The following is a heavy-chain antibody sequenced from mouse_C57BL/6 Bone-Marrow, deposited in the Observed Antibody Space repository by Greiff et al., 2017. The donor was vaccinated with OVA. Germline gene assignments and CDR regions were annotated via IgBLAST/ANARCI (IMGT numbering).Heavy chain of an antibody. D-gene: IGHD1-1*01. V-gene: IGHV1-4*01. CDR1: GYTFTSYT. CDR3: AISVYYYSRRYY. CDR2: INPSSGYT. J-gene: IGHJ2*01. Sequence: QVQLQQSGAELARPGASVKMSCKASGYTFTSYTMHWVKQRPGQGLEWIGYINPSSGYTKYNQKFKDKAKLTADKASSTAYLQLSSLTSEYSTVYYCAISVYYYSRRYYCGQGTTLTVSS.